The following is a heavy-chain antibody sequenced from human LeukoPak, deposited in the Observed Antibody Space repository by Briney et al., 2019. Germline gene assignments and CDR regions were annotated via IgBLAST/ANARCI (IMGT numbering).Heavy chain of an antibody. V-gene: IGHV3-74*01. J-gene: IGHJ4*02. Sequence: GGSLRLSCAASGFTFSSYWMHWVRQAPGKGLVWVSRINNDGSYTTYADSVKGRFTISRDNAKNTLYLQMDSLRAEDTAQYYCGREIQAPGKTLEYWGQGTLANVSS. CDR3: GREIQAPGKTLEY. CDR2: INNDGSYT. CDR1: GFTFSSYW.